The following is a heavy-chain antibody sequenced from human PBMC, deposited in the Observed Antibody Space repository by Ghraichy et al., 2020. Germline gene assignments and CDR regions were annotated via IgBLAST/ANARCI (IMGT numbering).Heavy chain of an antibody. CDR2: ISAYNGNT. Sequence: ASVKVSCKASGYSFTNYGISWVRQAPGQGLEWMGWISAYNGNTKYAQKVQGRVTMTTDTSTSTADMELRSLRSDDTAVYYCARVLSTGYSSSTRCLEGWGQGTTGTVPS. D-gene: IGHD2-2*01. V-gene: IGHV1-18*01. CDR1: GYSFTNYG. CDR3: ARVLSTGYSSSTRCLEG. J-gene: IGHJ6*02.